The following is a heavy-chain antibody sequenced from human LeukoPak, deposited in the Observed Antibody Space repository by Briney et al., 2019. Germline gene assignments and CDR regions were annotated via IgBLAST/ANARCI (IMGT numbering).Heavy chain of an antibody. Sequence: SETLSLTCAVSGGSISSSNWWGWVRQPPGEGLEWIGEIYHSGSTNYNPSLRSRFTISVDKSKNQFSLKVSSVTAVDTAVYYCARDAEGLGPFDYWGQGTLVTVSS. D-gene: IGHD6-19*01. V-gene: IGHV4-4*02. CDR2: IYHSGST. CDR1: GGSISSSNW. CDR3: ARDAEGLGPFDY. J-gene: IGHJ4*02.